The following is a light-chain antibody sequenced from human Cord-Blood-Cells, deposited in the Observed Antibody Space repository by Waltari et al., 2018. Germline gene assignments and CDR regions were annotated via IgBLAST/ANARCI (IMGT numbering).Light chain of an antibody. CDR2: EVS. J-gene: IGLJ2*01. Sequence: QSALTQPPSASGSPGPSVTISCTGTSSDVGGYNYDSWYQQHPGKAPKLMIYEVSKRPSGVPDRFSGSKSGNTASLTVSGLQAEDEADYYCSSYAGSNNLGVFGGGTKLTVL. CDR1: SSDVGGYNY. V-gene: IGLV2-8*01. CDR3: SSYAGSNNLGV.